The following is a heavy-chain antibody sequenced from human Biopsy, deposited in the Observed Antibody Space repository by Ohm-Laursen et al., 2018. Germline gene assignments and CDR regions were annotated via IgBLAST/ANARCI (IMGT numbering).Heavy chain of an antibody. CDR1: GFTFSTYA. CDR3: AKDSAIFDYPSFSGLDV. V-gene: IGHV3-30*18. CDR2: ISYDGRTV. D-gene: IGHD3-3*01. Sequence: LSLTCAASGFTFSTYAMHWVRQATGRGLDWVALISYDGRTVYYGDSVKGRFTISRDNSQNTLYLQLSSLRPEDTAVYYCAKDSAIFDYPSFSGLDVWGQGTSVTVS. J-gene: IGHJ6*02.